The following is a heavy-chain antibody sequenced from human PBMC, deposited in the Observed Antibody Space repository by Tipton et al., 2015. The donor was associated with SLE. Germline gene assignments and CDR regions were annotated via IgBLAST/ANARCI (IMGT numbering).Heavy chain of an antibody. CDR2: INPNSGGT. CDR3: ARDYYGSGSYYSGVDY. CDR1: GYTFTGYY. V-gene: IGHV1-2*02. D-gene: IGHD3-10*01. Sequence: QLVQSGAEVKKPGASVKVSCKASGYTFTGYYMHWVRQAPGQGLEWMGWINPNSGGTNYAQKFQGRVTMTRDTSISTAYMELSRLRSDDTAVYYCARDYYGSGSYYSGVDYWGRGTLVTVSS. J-gene: IGHJ4*02.